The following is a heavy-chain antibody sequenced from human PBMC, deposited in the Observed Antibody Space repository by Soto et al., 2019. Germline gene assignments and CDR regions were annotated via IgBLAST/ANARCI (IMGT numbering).Heavy chain of an antibody. V-gene: IGHV1-46*01. CDR1: GYTFTSYY. CDR2: INPSGGST. Sequence: QVQLVQSGAEVKKPGASVKVSCKASGYTFTSYYMHWVGQAPGQGLAWMGIINPSGGSTSYAQKFQGRVTITRHTATSTLYMEQSSLRSEDTAVYYREREKLAARSWFDPGGQGTLVTVS. D-gene: IGHD6-6*01. CDR3: EREKLAARSWFDP. J-gene: IGHJ5*02.